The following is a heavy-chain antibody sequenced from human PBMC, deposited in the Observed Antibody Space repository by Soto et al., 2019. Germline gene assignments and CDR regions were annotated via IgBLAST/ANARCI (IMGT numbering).Heavy chain of an antibody. D-gene: IGHD2-15*01. J-gene: IGHJ3*02. CDR1: GYTFTSYG. Sequence: GASVKVSCKASGYTFTSYGISWVRQAPGQGLEWMGWISAYNGNTNYAQKLQGRVTMTTDTSTSTAYMELRSLRSDDTAVYYCAREGYCSGGRCYFGDPVIWGEGKLVTVPS. V-gene: IGHV1-18*01. CDR3: AREGYCSGGRCYFGDPVI. CDR2: ISAYNGNT.